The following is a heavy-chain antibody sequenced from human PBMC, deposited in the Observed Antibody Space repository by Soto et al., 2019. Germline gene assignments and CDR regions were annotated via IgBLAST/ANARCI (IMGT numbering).Heavy chain of an antibody. Sequence: QVQLVESGGGVVQPGRSLRLSCAASGFTFNTYGMHWVRQAPGKGLEWVAVIWYDGSNRYYADSVKGRFTISRDNSKNTLYLEMNSLRAEDTAVYYCARDFREYSGYSYHYYYYMDVWGKGTTVTVSS. CDR3: ARDFREYSGYSYHYYYYMDV. CDR2: IWYDGSNR. CDR1: GFTFNTYG. V-gene: IGHV3-33*01. J-gene: IGHJ6*03. D-gene: IGHD5-12*01.